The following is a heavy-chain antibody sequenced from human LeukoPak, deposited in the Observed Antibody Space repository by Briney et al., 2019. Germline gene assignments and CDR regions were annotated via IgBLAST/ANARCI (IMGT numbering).Heavy chain of an antibody. Sequence: GASVKASCKASGYTFTSYGISWVRQAPGQGLEWMGWISAYNGNTNYAQKLQGRVTMTTDTSTSTAYMELRSLRSDDTAVYYCARDRIYIAAGTVDYWGQGTLVTVSS. CDR2: ISAYNGNT. CDR3: ARDRIYIAAGTVDY. V-gene: IGHV1-18*01. J-gene: IGHJ4*02. D-gene: IGHD6-13*01. CDR1: GYTFTSYG.